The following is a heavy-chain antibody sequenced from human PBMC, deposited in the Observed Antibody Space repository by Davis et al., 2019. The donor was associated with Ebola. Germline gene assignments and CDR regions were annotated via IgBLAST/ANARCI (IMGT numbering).Heavy chain of an antibody. D-gene: IGHD4-17*01. CDR2: INPNSGGT. Sequence: ASVKVSCKASGYTFTGYYMHWVRQAPGQGLEWMGRINPNSGGTNYAQKFQGRVTMTRDTSISTAYMELSRLRSDDTAVYYCARAFQVTTGEGDIGGWGQGTLVTVSS. J-gene: IGHJ4*02. CDR3: ARAFQVTTGEGDIGG. CDR1: GYTFTGYY. V-gene: IGHV1-2*06.